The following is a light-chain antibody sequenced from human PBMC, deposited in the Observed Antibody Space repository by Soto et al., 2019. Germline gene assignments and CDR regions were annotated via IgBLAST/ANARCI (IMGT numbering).Light chain of an antibody. J-gene: IGKJ1*01. CDR3: QQYNNWPRT. CDR2: GAS. V-gene: IGKV3-15*01. Sequence: VGFTHSRGTGSLSTCERATLSFSASQSVSSSYLAWYQQKPGQAPRLLIYGASTRATGIPARFSGSGSGTEFTLTISSLQSEDFAVYYCQQYNNWPRTFGQGTKVDIK. CDR1: QSVSSSY.